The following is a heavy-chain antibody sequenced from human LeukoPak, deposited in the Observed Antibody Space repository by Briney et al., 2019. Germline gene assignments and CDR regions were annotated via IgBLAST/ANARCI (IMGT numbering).Heavy chain of an antibody. J-gene: IGHJ4*02. D-gene: IGHD3-9*01. CDR3: ARPGTTGYYNY. CDR2: ISDDGKST. Sequence: GGSLRLSCTTSGLIFSDHWMHWVRHAPGKRLAWVSHISDDGKSTDYADSVRGRFTISRDNAKNTLYLQMNGLRAEDTAVYYCARPGTTGYYNYWGQGTLVTVS. CDR1: GLIFSDHW. V-gene: IGHV3-74*01.